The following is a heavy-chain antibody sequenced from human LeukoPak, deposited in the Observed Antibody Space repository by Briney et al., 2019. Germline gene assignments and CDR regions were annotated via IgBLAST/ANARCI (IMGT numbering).Heavy chain of an antibody. CDR3: AGDRGGISSHFDI. V-gene: IGHV4-59*01. CDR2: IHYSGAT. J-gene: IGHJ3*02. D-gene: IGHD6-6*01. CDR1: GGSISSYY. Sequence: SETLSLTCTVSGGSISSYYWSWIRQPPGKGLEWIGYIHYSGATKYNPSLRSRVTISVDTSKNQFSLKLNSVAAADTAVYYCAGDRGGISSHFDIWGQGTMVTVSS.